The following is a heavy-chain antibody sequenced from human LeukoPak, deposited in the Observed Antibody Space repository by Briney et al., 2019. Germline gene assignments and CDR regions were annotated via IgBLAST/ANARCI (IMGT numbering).Heavy chain of an antibody. Sequence: SETLSLTCSVPGGSISTTYWSWIRQPPGKGLEWIGYVHYSGSTNYNPSLNSRVTISVDTSKNQFSLTLSSVTAADTAVYYCARGGNSGSYFLLDWGQGTLVTVTS. J-gene: IGHJ4*02. CDR2: VHYSGST. D-gene: IGHD1-26*01. CDR3: ARGGNSGSYFLLD. V-gene: IGHV4-59*01. CDR1: GGSISTTY.